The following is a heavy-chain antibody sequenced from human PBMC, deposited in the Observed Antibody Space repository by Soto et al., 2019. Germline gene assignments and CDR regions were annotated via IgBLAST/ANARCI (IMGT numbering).Heavy chain of an antibody. V-gene: IGHV4-34*01. Sequence: QVQLQQWGAGLLKPSETLSLTCAVYGGSFSGYYWTWIRQPPGTGLEWIGEINHSGSTNYNQSLKSRVTISVDTSKNQFSLKLTSVTAADTAVYSCARDKITGLFDYWGQGTLVTVSS. J-gene: IGHJ4*02. CDR1: GGSFSGYY. CDR3: ARDKITGLFDY. D-gene: IGHD2-8*02. CDR2: INHSGST.